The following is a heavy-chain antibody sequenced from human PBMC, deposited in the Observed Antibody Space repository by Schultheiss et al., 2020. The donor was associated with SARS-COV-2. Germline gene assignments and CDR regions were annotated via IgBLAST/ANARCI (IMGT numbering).Heavy chain of an antibody. V-gene: IGHV4-34*01. J-gene: IGHJ6*03. CDR2: INHSGST. D-gene: IGHD3-9*01. CDR1: GGSFSGYY. CDR3: ARGDYDILTHYYYYMDV. Sequence: SETLSLTCAVYGGSFSGYYWSWIRQPPGKGLEWIGEINHSGSTNYNPSLKSRVTISVDKSKNQFSLKLSSVTAADTAVYYCARGDYDILTHYYYYMDVWGKGTTVTVSS.